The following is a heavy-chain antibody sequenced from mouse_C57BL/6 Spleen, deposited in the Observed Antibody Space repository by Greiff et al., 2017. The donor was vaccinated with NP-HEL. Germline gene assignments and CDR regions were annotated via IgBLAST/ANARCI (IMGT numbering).Heavy chain of an antibody. CDR3: ARDSSGYAWFAY. J-gene: IGHJ3*01. CDR2: IYPGDGDT. Sequence: VQLQQSGAELVKPGASVKISCKASGYAFSSYWMNWVKQRPGQGLEWIGQIYPGDGDTNYNGKFKGKATLTADKSSSTAYMQLSSLTSEDYAVYFCARDSSGYAWFAYWGQGTLVTVSA. CDR1: GYAFSSYW. D-gene: IGHD3-2*02. V-gene: IGHV1-80*01.